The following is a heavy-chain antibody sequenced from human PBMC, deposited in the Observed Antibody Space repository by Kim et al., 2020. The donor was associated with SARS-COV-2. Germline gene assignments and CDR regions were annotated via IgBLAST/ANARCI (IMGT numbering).Heavy chain of an antibody. Sequence: GGSLRLSCAGSGFTLSTYWMSWVRQAPGKGLEWVAHINQDGSDENYVDSVTGRFTISRDDAKNSLFLQMNSLRAEDTAVYFCARESTEPTEGAWGRGALV. CDR1: GFTLSTYW. CDR3: ARESTEPTEGA. J-gene: IGHJ5*02. V-gene: IGHV3-7*03. D-gene: IGHD4-17*01. CDR2: INQDGSDE.